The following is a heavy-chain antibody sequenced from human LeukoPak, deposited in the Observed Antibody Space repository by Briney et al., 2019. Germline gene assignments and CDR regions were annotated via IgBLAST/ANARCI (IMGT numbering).Heavy chain of an antibody. V-gene: IGHV5-51*01. CDR2: ISPGDSKT. CDR1: GYSFTSYW. Sequence: GESLKISCKCSGYSFTSYWIGWVRQMPGKGLEWVGIISPGDSKTIYSPSFQGQVTISADKSISTAYLQWSSLKASGTAMYYCASLRGSGYDRFDYWGQGTLVTVSS. D-gene: IGHD5-12*01. CDR3: ASLRGSGYDRFDY. J-gene: IGHJ4*02.